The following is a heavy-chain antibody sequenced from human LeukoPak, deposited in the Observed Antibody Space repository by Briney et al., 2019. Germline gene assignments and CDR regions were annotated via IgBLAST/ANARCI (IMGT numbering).Heavy chain of an antibody. J-gene: IGHJ4*02. V-gene: IGHV3-74*01. D-gene: IGHD3-16*01. CDR1: GFDFSSYW. CDR2: INTDGSST. CDR3: AKVMTTFFLAPFDY. Sequence: GGSLRLSCAASGFDFSSYWMYWVRQAPGKGLVWVSRINTDGSSTTYADSVKGRFTISRDNSKNTLYLQMNSLRAEDTAVYYCAKVMTTFFLAPFDYWGQGTLVTVSS.